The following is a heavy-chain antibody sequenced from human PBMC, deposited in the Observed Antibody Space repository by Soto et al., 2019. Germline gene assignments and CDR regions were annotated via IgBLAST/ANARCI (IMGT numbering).Heavy chain of an antibody. J-gene: IGHJ4*02. CDR1: WFTLSRPA. CDR3: AKDRSGWYTFEY. V-gene: IGHV3-23*01. D-gene: IGHD6-19*01. Sequence: PLRHSCTAPWFTLSRPALSWVPPAPGKGLEWVSTISGSGGSTYYADSVKGRFTISRDNSKNTLYLQMNSLRAEDTAVYYCAKDRSGWYTFEYWGQGTLVTVSS. CDR2: ISGSGGST.